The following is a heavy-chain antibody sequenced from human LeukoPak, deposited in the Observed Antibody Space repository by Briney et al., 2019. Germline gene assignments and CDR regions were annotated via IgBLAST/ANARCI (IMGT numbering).Heavy chain of an antibody. J-gene: IGHJ5*02. D-gene: IGHD3-22*01. Sequence: GGSLRLSCAASGFTVSSNYMSWVRQAPGKGLEWVSVIYSGGSTYYADSVKGRFTISRDYSKNTLYLQMNSLRAEDTAVYYCARAASYYYDSSGYGFDPWGQGTLVTVSS. V-gene: IGHV3-53*01. CDR2: IYSGGST. CDR3: ARAASYYYDSSGYGFDP. CDR1: GFTVSSNY.